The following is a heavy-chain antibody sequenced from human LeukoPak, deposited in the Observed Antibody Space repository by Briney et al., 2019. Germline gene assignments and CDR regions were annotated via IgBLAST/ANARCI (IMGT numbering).Heavy chain of an antibody. J-gene: IGHJ4*02. D-gene: IGHD3-10*01. V-gene: IGHV3-30*02. Sequence: GGSLKLSCAASGFTFSGSAMHWVRQAPGKGLEWVAFIRYDGSNKYYADSVKGRFTISRDNSKNTLYLQMNSLRAEDTAVYYCANILYGSGSSYYFDYWGQGTLVTVSS. CDR3: ANILYGSGSSYYFDY. CDR1: GFTFSGSA. CDR2: IRYDGSNK.